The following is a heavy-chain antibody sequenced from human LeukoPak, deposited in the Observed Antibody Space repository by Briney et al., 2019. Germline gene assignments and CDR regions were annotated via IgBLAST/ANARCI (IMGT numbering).Heavy chain of an antibody. J-gene: IGHJ6*02. CDR3: AIRSGRNYCGVDV. D-gene: IGHD1-26*01. CDR2: IYYSGST. Sequence: KSSETLSLTCTVSGGSISGYYWNWIRQPPGKGLEWIGYIYYSGSTNYNPSLNSRVTISIDTSKNQFSLTLNSVTAADTAVYYCAIRSGRNYCGVDVWGQGTTVTVSS. V-gene: IGHV4-59*08. CDR1: GGSISGYY.